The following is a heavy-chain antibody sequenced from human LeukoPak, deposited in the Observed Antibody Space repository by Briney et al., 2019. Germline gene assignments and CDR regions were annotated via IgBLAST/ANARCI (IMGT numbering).Heavy chain of an antibody. D-gene: IGHD3-3*01. J-gene: IGHJ4*02. Sequence: SETLSLTCAVYGGSFSGYYWSWIRQPPGKGLEWIGEINHSGSTNYNPSLESRVTISVDTSKNQFSLKLSSVTAADTAVYYCARGFIWSGYHGFDYWGQGTLVTVSS. CDR3: ARGFIWSGYHGFDY. CDR2: INHSGST. V-gene: IGHV4-34*01. CDR1: GGSFSGYY.